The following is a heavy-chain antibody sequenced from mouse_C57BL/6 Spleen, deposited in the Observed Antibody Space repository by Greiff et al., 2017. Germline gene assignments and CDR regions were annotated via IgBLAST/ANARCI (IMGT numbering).Heavy chain of an antibody. J-gene: IGHJ4*01. D-gene: IGHD1-1*01. V-gene: IGHV1-39*01. Sequence: VQLQQSGPELVKPGASVKISCKASGYSFTDYNMNWVKQSNGKSLEWIGVINPNYGTTSYNQKFKGKATLTVDQSSSTAYMQLNSLTSEDSAVYSCAREYYYGSSLYAMDYWGQGTSVTVSS. CDR1: GYSFTDYN. CDR3: AREYYYGSSLYAMDY. CDR2: INPNYGTT.